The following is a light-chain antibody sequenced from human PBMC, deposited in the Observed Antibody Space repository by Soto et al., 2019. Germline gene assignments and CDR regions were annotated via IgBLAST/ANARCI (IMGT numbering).Light chain of an antibody. CDR2: VAF. CDR1: QSIALS. J-gene: IGKJ4*01. CDR3: QQYDNLPLT. Sequence: DIQMTQSPSSLSASVGDTVTMTGRASQSIALSVNWYQQKPGKAPKILIYVAFTLETGVPSRFSGIRSGTDCTFTISSLQPEDIETYYCQQYDNLPLTFGGGTKVDIK. V-gene: IGKV1-33*01.